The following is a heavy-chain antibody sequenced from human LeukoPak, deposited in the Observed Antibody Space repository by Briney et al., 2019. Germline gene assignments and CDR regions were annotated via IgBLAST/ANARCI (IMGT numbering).Heavy chain of an antibody. CDR2: ISSSGSTI. Sequence: TGGSLRLSCAASGFTFSSYEMNWVRQAPGKGLEWVSYISSSGSTIYYADSVKGRFTISRDNAKNSLYLQMNSLRAEDTAVYYCARDVGLVNFDYWGQGTLVTVSS. D-gene: IGHD3/OR15-3a*01. V-gene: IGHV3-48*03. CDR1: GFTFSSYE. CDR3: ARDVGLVNFDY. J-gene: IGHJ4*02.